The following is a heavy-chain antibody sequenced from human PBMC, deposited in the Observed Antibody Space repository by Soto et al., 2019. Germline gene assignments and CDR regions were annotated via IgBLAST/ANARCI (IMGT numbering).Heavy chain of an antibody. CDR3: ARDLVVPADTDYYYYYYMDV. J-gene: IGHJ6*03. CDR2: ISSSSSYI. CDR1: GFTFSSYS. Sequence: ESGGGLVKPGGSLRLSCAASGFTFSSYSMNWVRQAPGKGLEWVSSISSSSSYIYYADSVKGRFTISRDNAKNSLYLQMNSLRAEDTAVYYCARDLVVPADTDYYYYYYMDVWGKGTTVTVSS. D-gene: IGHD2-2*01. V-gene: IGHV3-21*01.